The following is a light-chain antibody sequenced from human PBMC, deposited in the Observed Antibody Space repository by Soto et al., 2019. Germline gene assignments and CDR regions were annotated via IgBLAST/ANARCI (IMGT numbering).Light chain of an antibody. J-gene: IGKJ5*01. V-gene: IGKV1-33*01. CDR1: RDIDKF. Sequence: DIQMTQSPASLSASVGDRVTITCQASRDIDKFLNWYQQKPGKAPKLLIDDASNLATGVPSRFSGSGSGTHFTFTISSLQPEDVATYYFQQYDDLPITFGQGTRLQIK. CDR3: QQYDDLPIT. CDR2: DAS.